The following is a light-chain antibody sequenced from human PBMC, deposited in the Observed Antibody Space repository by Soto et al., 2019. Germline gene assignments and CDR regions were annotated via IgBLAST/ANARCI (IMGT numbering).Light chain of an antibody. CDR3: QQYETLPPA. CDR2: DAS. J-gene: IGKJ2*01. V-gene: IGKV1-33*01. CDR1: HDISNF. Sequence: DIQMTQSPSSLSASVGDRVTITCQASHDISNFLNWYQQKPGKDPKLLIYDASNLERGVPSRFSGSGSGTDFTFTISSLQPEDIATYYCQQYETLPPAFGQGTKLEIK.